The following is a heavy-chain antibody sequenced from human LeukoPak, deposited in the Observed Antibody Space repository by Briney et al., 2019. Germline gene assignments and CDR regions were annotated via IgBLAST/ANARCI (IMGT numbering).Heavy chain of an antibody. J-gene: IGHJ4*02. CDR1: GGSVSSTTYY. CDR2: INYSGST. Sequence: SETLSLTCTVSGGSVSSTTYYWSWLRQPPGKGLEWIASINYSGSTYYNPSLKSRVTISVDTSENQFSLKLSSVTAADTAVYYCARYVVYGSGKYYFDYWGQGTLVTVSS. D-gene: IGHD3-10*01. CDR3: ARYVVYGSGKYYFDY. V-gene: IGHV4-39*01.